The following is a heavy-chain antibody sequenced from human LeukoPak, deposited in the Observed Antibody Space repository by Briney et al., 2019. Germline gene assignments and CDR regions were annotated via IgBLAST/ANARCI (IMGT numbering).Heavy chain of an antibody. CDR2: ISGSGGST. D-gene: IGHD3-3*01. V-gene: IGHV3-23*01. Sequence: GGSLRLSCAASGFTFSSYAMSWVRQAPGKGLEWVSAISGSGGSTYYADSVKGRFTISRDNSKNTLYLQMNSLRAEDTAVYYCAKCGEARIGGYGMDVWGQGTTVTVSS. CDR3: AKCGEARIGGYGMDV. J-gene: IGHJ6*02. CDR1: GFTFSSYA.